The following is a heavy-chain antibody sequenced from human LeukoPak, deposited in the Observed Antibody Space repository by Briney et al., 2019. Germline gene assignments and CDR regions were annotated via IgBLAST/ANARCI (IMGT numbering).Heavy chain of an antibody. J-gene: IGHJ5*02. Sequence: SETLSLTCTVSGGSISSYYWSWIRQSPGKGLEWIGYIYYSGSTNYNPSLKSRVTISVDTSKNQFSLKLSSVTAADTAVYYCARRDNSGYYVSWGQGSLVTVSS. V-gene: IGHV4-59*01. CDR1: GGSISSYY. CDR3: ARRDNSGYYVS. CDR2: IYYSGST. D-gene: IGHD3-22*01.